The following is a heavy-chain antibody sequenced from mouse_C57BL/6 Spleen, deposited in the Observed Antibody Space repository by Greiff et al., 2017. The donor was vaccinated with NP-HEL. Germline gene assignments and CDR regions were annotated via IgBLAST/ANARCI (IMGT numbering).Heavy chain of an antibody. V-gene: IGHV1-55*01. CDR2: IYPGSGST. J-gene: IGHJ2*01. CDR3: ASNWDNY. Sequence: QVQLKESGAELVKPGASVKMSCKASGYTFTSYWITWVKQRPGQGLEWIGDIYPGSGSTNYNEKFKSKATLTVDTSSSTAYMQLSSLTSEDSAVYYCASNWDNYWGQGTTLTVSS. CDR1: GYTFTSYW. D-gene: IGHD4-1*01.